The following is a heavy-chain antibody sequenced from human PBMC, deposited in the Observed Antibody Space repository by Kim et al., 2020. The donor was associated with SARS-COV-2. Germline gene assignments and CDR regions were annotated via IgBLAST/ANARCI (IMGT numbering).Heavy chain of an antibody. CDR3: ARGSHQWLGHDDAFAI. V-gene: IGHV1-3*01. Sequence: KFQGRVTITRDTSARTAYMELSSLRSEDTAVYYCARGSHQWLGHDDAFAIWGQGTMVTVSS. D-gene: IGHD6-19*01. J-gene: IGHJ3*02.